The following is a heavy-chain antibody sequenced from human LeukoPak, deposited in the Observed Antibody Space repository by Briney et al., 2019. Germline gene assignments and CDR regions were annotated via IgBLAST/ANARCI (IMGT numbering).Heavy chain of an antibody. J-gene: IGHJ3*02. CDR2: IRNDATNK. Sequence: GGSPRLSCAASGFTFSSYGMHWVRQPPGKGMEWVALIRNDATNKYYADSVKGRFTISRDNSKNTLYLQMNSLRAEDTAIYYCAKGDLAAAGRDDAFDIWGQGTMVTVSS. CDR3: AKGDLAAAGRDDAFDI. D-gene: IGHD6-13*01. CDR1: GFTFSSYG. V-gene: IGHV3-30*02.